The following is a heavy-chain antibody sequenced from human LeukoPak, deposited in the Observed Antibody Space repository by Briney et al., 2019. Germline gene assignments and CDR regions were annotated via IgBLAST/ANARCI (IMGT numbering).Heavy chain of an antibody. D-gene: IGHD3-10*01. CDR1: GYTFTNYY. V-gene: IGHV1-46*01. Sequence: GASVKISCKASGYTFTNYYMHWVRQAPGQGLEWLGLITPSGGSTWYAQKFQGRVTITADESTSTAYMELSSLRSEDTAVYYCARGPNGSGSYYNHYYYYYMDVWGKGTTVTVSS. CDR3: ARGPNGSGSYYNHYYYYYMDV. J-gene: IGHJ6*03. CDR2: ITPSGGST.